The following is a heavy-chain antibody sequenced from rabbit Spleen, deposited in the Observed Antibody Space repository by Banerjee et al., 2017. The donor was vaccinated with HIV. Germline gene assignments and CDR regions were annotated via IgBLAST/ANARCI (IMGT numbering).Heavy chain of an antibody. J-gene: IGHJ3*01. CDR3: TRDGAGGSYFAL. Sequence: QQQLEESGGDLVKPGASLTLTCKASGLDFSSFYWICWVRQAPGKGLEWIACIDVTKYGTTYDACGGSGLSTSKTSSTTVTLQMTSLTAADTATYFCTRDGAGGSYFALWGQGTLVTVS. D-gene: IGHD8-1*01. CDR1: GLDFSSFYW. V-gene: IGHV1S45*01. CDR2: IDVTKYGTT.